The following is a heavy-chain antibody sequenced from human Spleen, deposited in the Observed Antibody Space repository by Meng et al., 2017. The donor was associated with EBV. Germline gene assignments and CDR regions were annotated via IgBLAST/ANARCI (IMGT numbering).Heavy chain of an antibody. J-gene: IGHJ5*02. CDR2: IRSKTAGGTT. V-gene: IGHV3-15*01. CDR3: TTGRAA. CDR1: GFTFSNAW. Sequence: GRLVGAGGGLEKPGGSLRLSCVASGFTFSNAWMGWVRQAPGKGLEWIGRIRSKTAGGTTGYAAPVIGRFSISRDDSKDTLYLQMNSLKTEDTAVYYCTTGRAAWGRGTLVTVSS. D-gene: IGHD3-10*01.